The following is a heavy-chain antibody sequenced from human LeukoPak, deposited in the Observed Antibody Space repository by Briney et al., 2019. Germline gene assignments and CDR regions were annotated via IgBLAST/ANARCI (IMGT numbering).Heavy chain of an antibody. V-gene: IGHV3-30*04. Sequence: GGSLRLSCAASGFTFSSYAMHWVRQAPGKGLEWVAVISYDGSNKYYADSVKGRFTISRDNSKNTLYLQMNSLRAEDTAVYYCARDLGYCSGGSCYGRWFDPWGQGALVTVSS. J-gene: IGHJ5*02. CDR3: ARDLGYCSGGSCYGRWFDP. CDR2: ISYDGSNK. D-gene: IGHD2-15*01. CDR1: GFTFSSYA.